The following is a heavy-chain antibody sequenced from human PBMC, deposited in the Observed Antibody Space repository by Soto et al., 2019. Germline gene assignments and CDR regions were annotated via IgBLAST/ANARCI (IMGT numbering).Heavy chain of an antibody. J-gene: IGHJ5*02. D-gene: IGHD2-2*01. Sequence: ASVKVSCKASGYTFTSYGISWVRQAPGQGLEWMGWISAYNGNTNYAQKLQGRVTMTTDTSTSTAYMELRSLRSDDTAVYYCARYYCSSTSCYLFPANNWFDPWGQGNLVTVSS. V-gene: IGHV1-18*04. CDR1: GYTFTSYG. CDR3: ARYYCSSTSCYLFPANNWFDP. CDR2: ISAYNGNT.